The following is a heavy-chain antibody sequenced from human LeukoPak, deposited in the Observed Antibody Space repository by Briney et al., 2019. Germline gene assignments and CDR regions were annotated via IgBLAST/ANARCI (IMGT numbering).Heavy chain of an antibody. J-gene: IGHJ6*02. V-gene: IGHV4-59*01. Sequence: PSEILSLTCTVSGGSISSYYWSWIRRPPGKGLEWIGYIYYSGSTNYNPSLKSRVTISVDTSKNQFSLKLSSVTAADTAVYYCARANTARMNYYGMDVWGQGTTVTVSS. D-gene: IGHD5-18*01. CDR3: ARANTARMNYYGMDV. CDR2: IYYSGST. CDR1: GGSISSYY.